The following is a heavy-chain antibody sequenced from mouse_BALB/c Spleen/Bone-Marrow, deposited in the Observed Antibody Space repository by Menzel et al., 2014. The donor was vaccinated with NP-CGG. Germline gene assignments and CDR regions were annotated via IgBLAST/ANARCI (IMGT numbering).Heavy chain of an antibody. CDR2: ISSGGSYT. J-gene: IGHJ2*01. Sequence: EVHLVESGGGLVKPGGSLKLSCAASGFTFGSYTMSWVRQTPEKRLEWVATISSGGSYTYYPDSVKGRFTISRDNAKNTLYLQMSSLKSEDTAMYYCTRDDGYYYFDYWGQGTTLTVSS. CDR1: GFTFGSYT. CDR3: TRDDGYYYFDY. V-gene: IGHV5-6-4*01. D-gene: IGHD2-3*01.